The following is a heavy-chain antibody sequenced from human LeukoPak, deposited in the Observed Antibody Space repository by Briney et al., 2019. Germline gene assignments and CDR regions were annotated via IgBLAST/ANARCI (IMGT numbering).Heavy chain of an antibody. J-gene: IGHJ6*03. CDR3: ARHPRDINYDLEHYYYYYMDV. CDR2: IYYSGST. V-gene: IGHV4-39*01. Sequence: PSETLSLTCTVSGGSISSSSYYWGWIRQPPGKGLEWIGSIYYSGSTYYNPSLKSRVTISVDTSKNQFSLKLSSVTAADTAVYYCARHPRDINYDLEHYYYYYMDVWGKGTTVTVSS. CDR1: GGSISSSSYY. D-gene: IGHD3-3*01.